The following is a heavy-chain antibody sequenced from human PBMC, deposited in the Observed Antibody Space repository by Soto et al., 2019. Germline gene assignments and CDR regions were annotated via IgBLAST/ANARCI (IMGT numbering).Heavy chain of an antibody. Sequence: QLQLQESGPGLVKPSETLSLTCSVSGGSISSSSYVWGWIRQPPGKGLEWIGRMYYSGGTYYNPSLKSRVTISVHTSKNPSSLKLSSVTAANTAVYYCARHGEMTIRALTWFDPWGQGTLVTVSS. CDR2: MYYSGGT. V-gene: IGHV4-39*01. J-gene: IGHJ5*02. D-gene: IGHD7-27*01. CDR1: GGSISSSSYV. CDR3: ARHGEMTIRALTWFDP.